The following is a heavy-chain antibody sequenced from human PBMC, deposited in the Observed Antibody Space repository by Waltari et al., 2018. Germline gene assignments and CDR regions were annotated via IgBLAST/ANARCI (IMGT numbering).Heavy chain of an antibody. CDR2: INPNSGGT. V-gene: IGHV1-2*06. CDR1: GYTFTGYY. CDR3: ARGRRIVGATIWFDP. D-gene: IGHD1-26*01. J-gene: IGHJ5*02. Sequence: QVQLVQSGAEVKKPGASVKVSCKASGYTFTGYYMHWVRQAPGQGLEWMGRINPNSGGTNYAQKFQGRGTMTRDTSISTAYMELSRLRSDDTAVYYCARGRRIVGATIWFDPWGQGTLVTVSS.